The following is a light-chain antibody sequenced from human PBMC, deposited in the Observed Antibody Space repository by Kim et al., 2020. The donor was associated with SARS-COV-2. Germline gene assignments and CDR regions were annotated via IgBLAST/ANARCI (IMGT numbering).Light chain of an antibody. CDR2: DVS. Sequence: QSALTQPAAVSASPGQSITMSCTGTGSDIGLYNYVSWYQQYPGKAPRLMIYDVSKRLSGVSNRFSGSKSGNTASLTISGLQTEDEADYYCNSYTSSRTYVFGTGTKVTVL. V-gene: IGLV2-14*03. CDR3: NSYTSSRTYV. CDR1: GSDIGLYNY. J-gene: IGLJ1*01.